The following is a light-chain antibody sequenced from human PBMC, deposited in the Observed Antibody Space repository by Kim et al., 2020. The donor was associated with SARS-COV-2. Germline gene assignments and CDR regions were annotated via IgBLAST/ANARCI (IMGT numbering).Light chain of an antibody. CDR2: KAS. CDR3: QQYRSYPWT. CDR1: RNVDDY. Sequence: DIQMTQSPSTLSASVGYRVTITCRASRNVDDYLAWYQQKPGGAPKLLIFKASTLKSGVPSRFSGSGSGTEFTLTTSSLQPDDFGTYYCQQYRSYPWTFGQGTKVDIK. J-gene: IGKJ1*01. V-gene: IGKV1-5*03.